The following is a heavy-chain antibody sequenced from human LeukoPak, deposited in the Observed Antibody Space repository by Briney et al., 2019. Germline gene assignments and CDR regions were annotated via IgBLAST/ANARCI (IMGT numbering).Heavy chain of an antibody. CDR2: FDPEDGEA. CDR1: GYTLNELS. V-gene: IGHV1-24*01. J-gene: IGHJ5*02. D-gene: IGHD3-22*01. Sequence: ASVKVSCKISGYTLNELSMHWVRQAPEKGLEWMGGFDPEDGEAIYAQKFQGRVTMTRDTSTSTVYMELSSLRSEDTAVYYCVADPYYDASGPPRWFDPWGQGTLVTVSS. CDR3: VADPYYDASGPPRWFDP.